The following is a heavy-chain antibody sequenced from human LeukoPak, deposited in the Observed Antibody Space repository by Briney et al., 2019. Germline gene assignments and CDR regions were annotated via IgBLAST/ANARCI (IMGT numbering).Heavy chain of an antibody. V-gene: IGHV3-23*01. CDR3: AGRVTGYSSGYVY. J-gene: IGHJ4*02. D-gene: IGHD5-18*01. CDR2: ISGSAHKI. Sequence: PGGSLRLSCVASGITFSNYAVSWVRQAPEKGLDWVSVISGSAHKIRYADSVKGRFTISRDNSENIVYLQMNNPRAEDTAVYYCAGRVTGYSSGYVYWGQGTLVTVSS. CDR1: GITFSNYA.